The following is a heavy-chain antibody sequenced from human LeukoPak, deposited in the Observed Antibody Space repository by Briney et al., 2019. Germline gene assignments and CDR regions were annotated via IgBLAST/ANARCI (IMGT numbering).Heavy chain of an antibody. V-gene: IGHV4-39*01. Sequence: PSETLSLTCTVSGGSISSSIYYWGWIRQPPGKGLEWIGSIYYSGSTYYNPSLKSRVTISVDTSKNQFSLKLSSVTAADTAVYYCARLGLPYYYDSSGYPIWGQGTLVTVSS. J-gene: IGHJ4*02. D-gene: IGHD3-22*01. CDR1: GGSISSSIYY. CDR2: IYYSGST. CDR3: ARLGLPYYYDSSGYPI.